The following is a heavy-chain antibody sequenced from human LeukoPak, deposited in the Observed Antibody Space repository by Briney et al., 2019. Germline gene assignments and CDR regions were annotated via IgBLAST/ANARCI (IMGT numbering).Heavy chain of an antibody. CDR1: GFTFNDYY. V-gene: IGHV3-11*04. D-gene: IGHD6-19*01. CDR2: ISSSGSTI. J-gene: IGHJ5*02. CDR3: ARGLSAGRNHWFDP. Sequence: PGGSLRLSCAASGFTFNDYYMSWIRQAPGKGLEWVSYISSSGSTIYYADSVKGRFTISRDNAKNSLYLQMNSLRAEDTAVYYCARGLSAGRNHWFDPWGQGTLVTVSS.